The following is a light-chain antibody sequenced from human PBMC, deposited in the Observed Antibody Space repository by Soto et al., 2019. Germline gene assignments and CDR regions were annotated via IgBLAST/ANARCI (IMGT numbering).Light chain of an antibody. V-gene: IGKV1-16*01. J-gene: IGKJ5*01. CDR2: AAS. CDR1: QDISNY. CDR3: QQYYSYPIT. Sequence: DIQMTQSPSSLSASVRDKVTITCQASQDISNYLNWYQQKPGKAPKRLIYAASNLQSGVPSRFSGSGFGTDFTLTISCLQSEDFATYYCQQYYSYPITFGQGTRLEV.